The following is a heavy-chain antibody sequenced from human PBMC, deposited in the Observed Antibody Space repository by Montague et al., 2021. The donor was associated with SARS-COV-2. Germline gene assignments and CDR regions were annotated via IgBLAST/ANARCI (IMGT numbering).Heavy chain of an antibody. CDR1: GGSIRNGSCY. CDR3: ARDYGDYSYYYGLDV. CDR2: IYSSGST. J-gene: IGHJ6*02. V-gene: IGHV4-61*02. Sequence: TLSLTCTVSGGSIRNGSCYWSWIRQPAGKGLEWIGRIYSSGSTNYNPSLKSRVTMSVDTSKNQFSLKVSSVTAADTAVYYCARDYGDYSYYYGLDVWGQGTTVTVSS. D-gene: IGHD4-17*01.